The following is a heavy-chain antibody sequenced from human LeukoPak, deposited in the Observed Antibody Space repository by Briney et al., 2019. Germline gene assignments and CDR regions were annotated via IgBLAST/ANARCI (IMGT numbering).Heavy chain of an antibody. CDR1: GFTFSSYA. Sequence: GGSLRLSCAAPGFTFSSYAMSWVRQAPGKGLEWVSAISGSGGSTYYADSVKGRFTISRDNSKNTLYLQMNSLRAEDTAVYYCAKGSDYYDSSFTDYWGQGTLVTVSS. CDR3: AKGSDYYDSSFTDY. V-gene: IGHV3-23*01. D-gene: IGHD3-22*01. CDR2: ISGSGGST. J-gene: IGHJ4*02.